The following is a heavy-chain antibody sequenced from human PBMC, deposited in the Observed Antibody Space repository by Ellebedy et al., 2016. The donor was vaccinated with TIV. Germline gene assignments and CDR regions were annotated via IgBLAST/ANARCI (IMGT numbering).Heavy chain of an antibody. CDR1: GYTFTGYY. V-gene: IGHV1-2*02. CDR3: ARVTRSYYYGSGSYGMDV. D-gene: IGHD3-10*01. Sequence: ASVKVSCKASGYTFTGYYMHWVRQAPGQGLEWMGWINPNSGGTNYAQKFQGRVTMTRDTSISTAYMELSRLRSDDTAVYYCARVTRSYYYGSGSYGMDVWGQGTTVTVSS. CDR2: INPNSGGT. J-gene: IGHJ6*02.